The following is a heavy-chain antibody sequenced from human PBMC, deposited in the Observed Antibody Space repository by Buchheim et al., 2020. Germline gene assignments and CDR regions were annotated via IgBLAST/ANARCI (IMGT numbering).Heavy chain of an antibody. CDR1: GFTFSSHW. CDR3: ARARYSGSWFDC. J-gene: IGHJ4*02. V-gene: IGHV3-74*01. Sequence: EVQLVESGGGLVQTGGSLRVSCAASGFTFSSHWIHWVRQAPGKGLEWVSRISSDGSGTNYADSVKGRFIVSRDNAHNTLYLQMNRLRAEDTAVYYCARARYSGSWFDCWGQGTL. CDR2: ISSDGSGT. D-gene: IGHD1-26*01.